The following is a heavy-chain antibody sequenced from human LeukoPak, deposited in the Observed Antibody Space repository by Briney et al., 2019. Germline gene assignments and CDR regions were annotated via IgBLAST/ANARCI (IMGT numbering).Heavy chain of an antibody. CDR3: ARDSSPRYSGYDWVY. V-gene: IGHV3-7*01. CDR2: INQDGSQT. CDR1: GFAFSDYW. J-gene: IGHJ4*02. D-gene: IGHD5-12*01. Sequence: GGSLRLSCTASGFAFSDYWMSWVRQAPGKGLEWQANINQDGSQTSYVDSVRGRFTVSRDNAKNSLYLQMNSLRADDTAVYYCARDSSPRYSGYDWVYWGRGTLVTVSS.